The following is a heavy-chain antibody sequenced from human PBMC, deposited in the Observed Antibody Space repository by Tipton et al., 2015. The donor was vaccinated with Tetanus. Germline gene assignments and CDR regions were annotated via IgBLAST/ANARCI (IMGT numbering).Heavy chain of an antibody. V-gene: IGHV5-51*01. CDR1: GHNSRSYW. CDR2: IYPGASSV. D-gene: IGHD3-10*01. Sequence: QLVQSGAEMKKPGQSLKISCEVSGHNSRSYWISWVRQKPGKGLEWMGIIYPGASSVRYSPTFQGQVTISADRSTTTAYLQWDRLKVSDTAMYFCARHGWGTSYSWFDPWGQGTLVTVSS. CDR3: ARHGWGTSYSWFDP. J-gene: IGHJ5*02.